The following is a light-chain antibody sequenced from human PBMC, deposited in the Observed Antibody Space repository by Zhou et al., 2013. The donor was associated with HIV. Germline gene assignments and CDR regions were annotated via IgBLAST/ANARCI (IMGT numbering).Light chain of an antibody. Sequence: EIVLTQSPATLSLSPGERATLSCRASQSVRNYLAWYQQKPGQAPRLLIYDASNRATGIPDRFSGSGSGTDFTLTISRLEPEDFATYYCLQHNSYPLTFGGGTKVEIK. CDR1: QSVRNY. J-gene: IGKJ4*01. CDR2: DAS. V-gene: IGKV3-11*01. CDR3: LQHNSYPLT.